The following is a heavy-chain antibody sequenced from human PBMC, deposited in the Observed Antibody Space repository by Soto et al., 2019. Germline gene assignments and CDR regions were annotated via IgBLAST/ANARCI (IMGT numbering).Heavy chain of an antibody. V-gene: IGHV3-21*01. J-gene: IGHJ4*02. CDR3: FRYPGSGYYGFDY. D-gene: IGHD3-22*01. CDR2: ISGSSTYI. Sequence: GRSPRLSSAAYGFTFSTHNINWVRQAPGKGLEWVSSISGSSTYIYYADSLKGRFTISRDNAKNSIYLQMNSLRAEDTAVYYCFRYPGSGYYGFDYWGQGTLVIVSS. CDR1: GFTFSTHN.